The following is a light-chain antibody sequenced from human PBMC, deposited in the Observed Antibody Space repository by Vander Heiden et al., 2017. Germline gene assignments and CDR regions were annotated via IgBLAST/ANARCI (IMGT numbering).Light chain of an antibody. CDR3: QSADSSGVV. Sequence: SYELTQPPSVSVSPGQTARITCSGDALPKQYAYWYQQKPGQALVLVIYKDSERPSGIPERFSGSSSGTTVTLTISGVQAEDEADYYCQSADSSGVVFGGGTKLT. CDR1: ALPKQY. J-gene: IGLJ2*01. V-gene: IGLV3-25*03. CDR2: KDS.